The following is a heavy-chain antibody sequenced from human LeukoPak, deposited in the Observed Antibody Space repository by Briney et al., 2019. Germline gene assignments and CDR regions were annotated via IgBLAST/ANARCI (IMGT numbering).Heavy chain of an antibody. Sequence: GGSLRLSCAASGFTFSSYSMNWVRQAPGKGLEWVSYISSSSSTIYYADSVKGRFTISRDNSENTLYLQMNSLRPEDTAVYYCAKSIAVAGLAGGRTFDYWGQGTLVTVSS. CDR3: AKSIAVAGLAGGRTFDY. CDR2: ISSSSSTI. D-gene: IGHD6-19*01. V-gene: IGHV3-48*01. CDR1: GFTFSSYS. J-gene: IGHJ4*02.